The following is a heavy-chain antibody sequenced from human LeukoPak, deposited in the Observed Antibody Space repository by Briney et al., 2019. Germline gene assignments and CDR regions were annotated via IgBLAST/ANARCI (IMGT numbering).Heavy chain of an antibody. CDR3: ASGGGHLWLDY. Sequence: SVKVSCKASGGTFSRYAISWVRQAPGQGLEWMGGIIPIFGTANYAQKFQGRVTNTTDESTSTAYMELSSLRSEDTAVYYCASGGGHLWLDYWGQGTLVTVSS. V-gene: IGHV1-69*05. J-gene: IGHJ4*02. CDR2: IIPIFGTA. D-gene: IGHD3-3*02. CDR1: GGTFSRYA.